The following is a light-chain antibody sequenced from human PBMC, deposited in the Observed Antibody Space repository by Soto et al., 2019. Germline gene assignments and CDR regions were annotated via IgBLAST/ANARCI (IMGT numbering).Light chain of an antibody. CDR2: LNSDGSH. V-gene: IGLV4-69*01. Sequence: QSVLTQSPSASASLGASVKLTGTLSSGHSSYAIAWHQQQPEKGPRYLMKLNSDGSHSKGDGIPDRFSGSSSGAERYLTISSLQSEDEADYCCQTWGTGIVVFGGGTKLTVL. CDR1: SGHSSYA. J-gene: IGLJ2*01. CDR3: QTWGTGIVV.